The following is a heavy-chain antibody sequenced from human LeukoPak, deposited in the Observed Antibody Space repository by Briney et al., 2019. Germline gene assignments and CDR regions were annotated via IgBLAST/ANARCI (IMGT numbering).Heavy chain of an antibody. Sequence: PSETLSLTCTVSGGSISSGGYYWSWIRQHPGKGLEWIGYIYYSGSTYYNPSLKSRVTISVDTSKNQFSLKLSSVTAADTAVYYCARDSDREGADYWGQGTLVTVSS. D-gene: IGHD1-26*01. CDR2: IYYSGST. V-gene: IGHV4-31*03. CDR1: GGSISSGGYY. CDR3: ARDSDREGADY. J-gene: IGHJ4*02.